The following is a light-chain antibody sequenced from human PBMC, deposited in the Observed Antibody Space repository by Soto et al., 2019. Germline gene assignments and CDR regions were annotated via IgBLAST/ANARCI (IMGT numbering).Light chain of an antibody. CDR1: NSDVGGYNF. J-gene: IGLJ3*02. CDR3: SSYTASSTLV. V-gene: IGLV2-14*01. CDR2: CVT. Sequence: QSALTQPASVSGSPGQSITISCTGTNSDVGGYNFVSWYQQQPGKAPKLMIYCVTNRPSGVSNRFSGSKSGNTASLTISGLQSEDEADYYCSSYTASSTLVFGGGTQLTVL.